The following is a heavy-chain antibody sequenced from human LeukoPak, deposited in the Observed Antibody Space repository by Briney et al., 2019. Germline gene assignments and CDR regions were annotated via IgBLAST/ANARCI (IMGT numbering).Heavy chain of an antibody. D-gene: IGHD2-2*01. V-gene: IGHV3-21*01. CDR2: ISSSSSYI. J-gene: IGHJ4*02. CDR1: GFTFSSYS. CDR3: ARGVYCSSTSCYPTYFDY. Sequence: GGSLRLSCAASGFTFSSYSMNWVRQAPGKGLEWVSSISSSSSYIYYADSVKGRFTISRDNAKNSLYLQMNSLRAEDTAVYYCARGVYCSSTSCYPTYFDYWGQGTLVTVSS.